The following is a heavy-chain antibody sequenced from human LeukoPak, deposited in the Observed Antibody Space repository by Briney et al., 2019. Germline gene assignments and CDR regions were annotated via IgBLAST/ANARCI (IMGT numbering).Heavy chain of an antibody. CDR1: GFTFRSHA. CDR3: AKDFRIGYPAHFDY. D-gene: IGHD5-12*01. Sequence: GGPLRLSCVGSGFTFRSHAMSWVRQAPEKGLEFVSGIYENGGTTYYADSVKGRFSISRDNSKNTLYLQMDSLRGEDTAVYYCAKDFRIGYPAHFDYWGQGALVTVSS. J-gene: IGHJ4*02. V-gene: IGHV3-23*01. CDR2: IYENGGTT.